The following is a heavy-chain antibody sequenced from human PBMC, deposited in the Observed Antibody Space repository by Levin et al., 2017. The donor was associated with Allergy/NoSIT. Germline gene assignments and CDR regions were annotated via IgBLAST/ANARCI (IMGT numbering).Heavy chain of an antibody. CDR2: IRSKANSYAT. CDR1: GFTFSGSA. D-gene: IGHD6-13*01. Sequence: GGSLRLSCAASGFTFSGSAMHWVRQASGKGLEWVGRIRSKANSYATAYAASVKGRFTISRDDSKNTAYLQMNSLKTEDTAVYYCTGGYSSSWQGYYYYYMDVWGKGTTVTVSS. J-gene: IGHJ6*03. CDR3: TGGYSSSWQGYYYYYMDV. V-gene: IGHV3-73*01.